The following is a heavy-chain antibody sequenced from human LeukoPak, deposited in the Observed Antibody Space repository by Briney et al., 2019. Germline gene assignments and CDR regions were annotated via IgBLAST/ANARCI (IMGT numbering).Heavy chain of an antibody. CDR1: GFTVSSNY. CDR3: AKGGGYEAQYYYDYLDV. CDR2: IYSGGST. J-gene: IGHJ6*03. D-gene: IGHD5-12*01. V-gene: IGHV3-53*01. Sequence: GGSLRLSCAASGFTVSSNYMSWVRQAPGKGLEWVSVIYSGGSTYYADSVKGRFTISRDNSKNTLYLQMNSLRAEDTAVYYCAKGGGYEAQYYYDYLDVWGKGTTVTISS.